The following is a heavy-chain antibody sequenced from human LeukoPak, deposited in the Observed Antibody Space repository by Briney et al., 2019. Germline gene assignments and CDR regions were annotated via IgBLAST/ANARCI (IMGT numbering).Heavy chain of an antibody. CDR3: ARGLGRTAMVTRGGVRFDY. D-gene: IGHD5-18*01. CDR1: GYTFTSYG. V-gene: IGHV1-8*02. Sequence: ASVKVSCKASGYTFTSYGISWVRQAPGQGLEWMGWMNPNSGNTGYAQKFQGRVTMTRNTSISTAYMELSSLRSEDTAVYYCARGLGRTAMVTRGGVRFDYWGQGTLVTVSS. CDR2: MNPNSGNT. J-gene: IGHJ4*02.